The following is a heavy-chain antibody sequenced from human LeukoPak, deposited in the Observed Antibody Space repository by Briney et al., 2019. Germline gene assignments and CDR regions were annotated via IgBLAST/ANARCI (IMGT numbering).Heavy chain of an antibody. CDR2: INAGNGNT. CDR3: AREGGYCTNGVCYNNWFDP. J-gene: IGHJ5*02. Sequence: ASVEVSCKASGYTFTSYAMHWVRQAPGQRLEWMGWINAGNGNTKYSQEFQGRVTITRDTSASTAYVELSSLRSEDMAVYYCAREGGYCTNGVCYNNWFDPWGQGTLVTVSS. V-gene: IGHV1-3*03. CDR1: GYTFTSYA. D-gene: IGHD2-8*01.